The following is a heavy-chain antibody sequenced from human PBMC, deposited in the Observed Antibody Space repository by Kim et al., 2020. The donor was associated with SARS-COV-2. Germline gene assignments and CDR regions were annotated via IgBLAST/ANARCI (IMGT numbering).Heavy chain of an antibody. CDR1: GGSISSTNW. D-gene: IGHD3-22*01. CDR2: IYHTGST. CDR3: ARTYYYDSSGYLYYFDY. J-gene: IGHJ4*02. V-gene: IGHV4-4*02. Sequence: SETLSLTCAVSGGSISSTNWWTWVRQPPGKGLEWIAEIYHTGSTNYNPSLKSRVTISVDKSNNQFSLKLSSVTAADTAVYYCARTYYYDSSGYLYYFDYWGQGTLVTVSS.